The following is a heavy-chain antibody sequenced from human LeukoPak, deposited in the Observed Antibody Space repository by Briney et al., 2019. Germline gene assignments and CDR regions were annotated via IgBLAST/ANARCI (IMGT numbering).Heavy chain of an antibody. CDR2: ISSSSSYI. V-gene: IGHV3-21*01. D-gene: IGHD3-22*01. J-gene: IGHJ4*02. CDR1: GFTFSSYS. CDR3: ARDLWDYYDSSGYYDY. Sequence: GGSLRLSCAASGFTFSSYSMNWVRQAPGKGLEWVSSISSSSSYIYYADSVKGRFTISRDNAKNSLYLQMNSLRAEDTAVYYCARDLWDYYDSSGYYDYWGQGTLVTVSS.